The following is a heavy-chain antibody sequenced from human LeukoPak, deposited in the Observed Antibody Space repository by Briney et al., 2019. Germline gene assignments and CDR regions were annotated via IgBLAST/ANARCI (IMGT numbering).Heavy chain of an antibody. J-gene: IGHJ6*02. V-gene: IGHV3-21*01. CDR2: ISSSSSYI. CDR3: ARDSRSSYGMDV. CDR1: GFTFSSYS. Sequence: GGSLRLSCAASGFTFSSYSMNWVRQAPGKGLEWVSSISSSSSYIYYADSVKGRFTISRDNAKNSLYLQMNSLRAEDTAVYYCARDSRSSYGMDVWGQGTTVTVSS. D-gene: IGHD4-17*01.